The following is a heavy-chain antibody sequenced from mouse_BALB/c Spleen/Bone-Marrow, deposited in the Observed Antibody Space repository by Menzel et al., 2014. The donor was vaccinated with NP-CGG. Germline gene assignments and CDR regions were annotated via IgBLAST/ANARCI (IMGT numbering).Heavy chain of an antibody. CDR2: INPSNGGT. CDR1: GYTFTSYY. D-gene: IGHD5-1*01. J-gene: IGHJ4*01. CDR3: TRLPH. Sequence: QVQLQQPGAELVKPGASVKLSCKASGYTFTSYYMYWVKQRPGQGLEWIGEINPSNGGTNFNEKFKSRATLTVDKSSSTAYMQLSSLTSDDSAVYYCTRLPHWGQGTSVTVSS. V-gene: IGHV1S81*02.